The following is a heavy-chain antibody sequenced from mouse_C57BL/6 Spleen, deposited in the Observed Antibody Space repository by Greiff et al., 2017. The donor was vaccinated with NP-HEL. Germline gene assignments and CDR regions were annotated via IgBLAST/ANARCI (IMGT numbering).Heavy chain of an antibody. CDR1: GYTFTSYW. J-gene: IGHJ4*01. CDR3: ARMGDDYEDYYAMDY. V-gene: IGHV1-72*01. CDR2: IEPNSGGT. Sequence: VQLQQPGAELVKPGASVKLSCKASGYTFTSYWMHWVKQRPGRGLEWIGRIEPNSGGTKYNEKFKSKATLTVDKPSSTAYMQLSSLTSEDSAVYYCARMGDDYEDYYAMDYWGQGTSVTVSS. D-gene: IGHD2-4*01.